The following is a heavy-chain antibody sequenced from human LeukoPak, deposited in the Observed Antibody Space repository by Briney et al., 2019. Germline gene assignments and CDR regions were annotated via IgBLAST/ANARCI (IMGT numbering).Heavy chain of an antibody. V-gene: IGHV4-30-4*01. Sequence: PSETLSLTCTVSGDSISTGEYYWSWIRQPPGKGLEWIGYISYSGSTYYNPSLKSRVAISADTSKNQFSLRLTSVTAADTAVYYCATDRYYHGSGTYSFDYWGQGTLVTVSS. D-gene: IGHD3-10*01. J-gene: IGHJ4*02. CDR2: ISYSGST. CDR1: GDSISTGEYY. CDR3: ATDRYYHGSGTYSFDY.